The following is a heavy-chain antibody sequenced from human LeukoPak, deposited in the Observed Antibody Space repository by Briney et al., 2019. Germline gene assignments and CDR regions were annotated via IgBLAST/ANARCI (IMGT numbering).Heavy chain of an antibody. CDR1: GFTFSSYW. J-gene: IGHJ5*02. V-gene: IGHV3-7*01. CDR2: IKQDGSEK. CDR3: ARDKSITMVRGVYNWFDP. D-gene: IGHD3-10*01. Sequence: GGSLRLSCAASGFTFSSYWMSWVRQAPGKGLEWVANIKQDGSEKHYVDSVKGRFTISRDNAKNSLYLQMNSLRAEDTAVYYCARDKSITMVRGVYNWFDPWGQGTLVTVSS.